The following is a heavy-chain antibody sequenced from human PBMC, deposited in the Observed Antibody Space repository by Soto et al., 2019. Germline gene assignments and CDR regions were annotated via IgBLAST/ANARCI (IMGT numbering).Heavy chain of an antibody. CDR2: ISSSSSYI. CDR1: GFTFSSYS. CDR3: ARDLGDRYSSSSLDC. J-gene: IGHJ4*02. V-gene: IGHV3-21*01. D-gene: IGHD6-6*01. Sequence: ESGGGLVKPGGSLRLSCAASGFTFSSYSMNWVRQAPGKGLEWVSSISSSSSYIYYADSVKGRFTISRDNAKNSLYLQMNSLRAEDTAVYYCARDLGDRYSSSSLDCWGQGTLVTVSS.